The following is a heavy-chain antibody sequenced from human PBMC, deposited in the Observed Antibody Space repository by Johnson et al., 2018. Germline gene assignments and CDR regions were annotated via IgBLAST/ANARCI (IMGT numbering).Heavy chain of an antibody. CDR3: GKGAGGGWYVDAFDM. CDR1: GFTFTSYA. V-gene: IGHV3-23*04. D-gene: IGHD6-19*01. J-gene: IGHJ3*02. CDR2: ISGNAGST. Sequence: VQLVESGGGLVQPGGSLRLSCAASGFTFTSYAMSWVRQAPGEGLEWVSSISGNAGSTNAAGSVRGRFTISSANSQDTLYLQMNSLRVEDTAVYYCGKGAGGGWYVDAFDMWVQGTLVTVSS.